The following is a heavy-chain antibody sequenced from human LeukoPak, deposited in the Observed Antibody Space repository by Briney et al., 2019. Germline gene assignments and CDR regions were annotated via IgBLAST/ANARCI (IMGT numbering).Heavy chain of an antibody. CDR2: VYPGDSDS. CDR3: ARHSPGWMVRPYCFDP. V-gene: IGHV5-51*01. D-gene: IGHD3-10*01. Sequence: GESLKISCKGSGYSFTDYWIAWVRQMPGKGLEWMGFVYPGDSDSRYSPSFRGQVTISADKANSTAYLQWNSLKASDTAIYYCARHSPGWMVRPYCFDPWGQGTLVTVSS. CDR1: GYSFTDYW. J-gene: IGHJ5*02.